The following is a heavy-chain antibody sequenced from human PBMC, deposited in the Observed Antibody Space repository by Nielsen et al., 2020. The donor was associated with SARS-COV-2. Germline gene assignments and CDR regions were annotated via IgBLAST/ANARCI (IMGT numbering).Heavy chain of an antibody. CDR2: ISGSGGST. J-gene: IGHJ4*02. V-gene: IGHV3-23*01. CDR3: AKVYCTNGVCSLALMDY. Sequence: GESLKISCAASGFTFSSYAMSWVRQAPGKGLEWVSAISGSGGSTYYADSVKGRFTISRDNSKNTLYLQMNSLRAEDTAVYYCAKVYCTNGVCSLALMDYWGQGTLVTVSS. D-gene: IGHD2-8*01. CDR1: GFTFSSYA.